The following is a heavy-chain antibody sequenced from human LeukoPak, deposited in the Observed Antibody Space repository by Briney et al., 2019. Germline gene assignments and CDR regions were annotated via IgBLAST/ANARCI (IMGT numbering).Heavy chain of an antibody. Sequence: GRSLRLSCTASGFTFGDYAMSWVRQAPGKGLEWVGFIRSKAYGGTTEYAASVKGRFTISRDDSKSIAYLQMNSLKTEDTAVYYCTRDRSWFGELDSPYYCYYYMDVWGKGTTVTVSS. D-gene: IGHD3-10*01. CDR1: GFTFGDYA. V-gene: IGHV3-49*04. CDR2: IRSKAYGGTT. J-gene: IGHJ6*03. CDR3: TRDRSWFGELDSPYYCYYYMDV.